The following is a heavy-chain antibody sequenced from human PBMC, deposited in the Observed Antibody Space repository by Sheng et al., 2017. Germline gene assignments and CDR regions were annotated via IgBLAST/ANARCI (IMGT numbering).Heavy chain of an antibody. CDR2: INHSGST. CDR1: GGSFSGYY. J-gene: IGHJ6*02. Sequence: QVQLQQWGAGLLKPSETLSLTCAVYGGSFSGYYWSWIRQPPGKGLEWIGEINHSGSTNYNPSLKSRVTISVDTSKNQFSLKLSSVTAADTAVYYCARGRQWLVRNRANYYYGMDVWGQGTTVTVSS. D-gene: IGHD6-19*01. CDR3: ARGRQWLVRNRANYYYGMDV. V-gene: IGHV4-34*01.